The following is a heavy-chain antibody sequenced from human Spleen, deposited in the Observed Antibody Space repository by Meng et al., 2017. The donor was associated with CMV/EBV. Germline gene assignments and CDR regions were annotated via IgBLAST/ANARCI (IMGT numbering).Heavy chain of an antibody. Sequence: ASVKVSCKASGYSFTSFGFSWVRQAPGQGLEWMGWISAYNGNTKFAQKFQGRVTMTTDTSTSTAYMELRSLTSDDTAVYYCARAGDYRRYYFDYWGQGTLVTVSS. V-gene: IGHV1-18*01. D-gene: IGHD4-11*01. CDR2: ISAYNGNT. J-gene: IGHJ4*02. CDR3: ARAGDYRRYYFDY. CDR1: GYSFTSFG.